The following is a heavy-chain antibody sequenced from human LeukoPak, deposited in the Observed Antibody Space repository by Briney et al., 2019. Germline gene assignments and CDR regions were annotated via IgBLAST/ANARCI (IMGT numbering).Heavy chain of an antibody. CDR1: GYTFTDHY. Sequence: ASVKVSCKVSGYTFTDHYMHWVQQAPGKGLEWMGLVDPEDGETIYAEKFQGRVTITADTSTDTAYMELSSLRSEDTAVYYCATGDYDFWSGHLDYWGQGTLVTVSS. CDR2: VDPEDGET. CDR3: ATGDYDFWSGHLDY. J-gene: IGHJ4*02. V-gene: IGHV1-69-2*01. D-gene: IGHD3-3*01.